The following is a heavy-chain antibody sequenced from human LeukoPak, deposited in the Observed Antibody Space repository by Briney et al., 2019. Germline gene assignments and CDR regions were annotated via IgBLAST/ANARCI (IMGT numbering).Heavy chain of an antibody. CDR2: INPSSGGT. J-gene: IGHJ4*02. Sequence: ASVKVSCKASGYTFTSYYMHWVRQAPGQGLEWMGWINPSSGGTNYAQKFQGRVTMTRDTSISTAYMELSRLRSDDTAVYYCAREETTVTMFDYWGQGTLVTVSS. CDR1: GYTFTSYY. D-gene: IGHD4-17*01. V-gene: IGHV1-2*02. CDR3: AREETTVTMFDY.